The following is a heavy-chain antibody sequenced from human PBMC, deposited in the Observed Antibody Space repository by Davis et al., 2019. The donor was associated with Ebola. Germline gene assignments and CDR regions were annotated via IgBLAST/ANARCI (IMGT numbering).Heavy chain of an antibody. CDR3: VKDRGAMTKRRSCFDY. D-gene: IGHD3-10*01. V-gene: IGHV3-64D*06. CDR2: VSSNGGNT. J-gene: IGHJ4*02. CDR1: GFTVSSNY. Sequence: GGSLRLSCAASGFTVSSNYMTWVRQAPGKGLEYVSSVSSNGGNTYYADSVKDRFTISRDNSKNTLYLQMSSLRAEDTAMYYCVKDRGAMTKRRSCFDYWGQETLVTVSS.